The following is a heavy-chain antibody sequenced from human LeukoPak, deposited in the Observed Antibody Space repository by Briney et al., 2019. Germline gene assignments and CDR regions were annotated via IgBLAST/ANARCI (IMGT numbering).Heavy chain of an antibody. CDR3: AREAVDSSHLDY. Sequence: SQTLSLTCTVSGDSISSGGYYWSWIRQPPGKGLEWIGYICHSGSTYYNPALKSRDTISVDRSKNQFSLKLNSVTAADTAVYYCAREAVDSSHLDYWGQGTLVTVSS. CDR1: GDSISSGGYY. D-gene: IGHD6-13*01. V-gene: IGHV4-30-2*01. CDR2: ICHSGST. J-gene: IGHJ4*02.